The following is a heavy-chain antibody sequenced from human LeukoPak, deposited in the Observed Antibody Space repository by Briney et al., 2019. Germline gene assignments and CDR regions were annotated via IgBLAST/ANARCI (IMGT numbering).Heavy chain of an antibody. Sequence: GGSLRLSCAASGFTFDDYAMHWVRQAPGKGLEWVSLISWDGGSTYYADSVKGRFTISRDNSKNSLYLQMNSLRAEDTALYYCAKDFGGQKWGIMWYYYYMDVWGKGTTVTVSS. D-gene: IGHD2-21*01. CDR1: GFTFDDYA. CDR2: ISWDGGST. J-gene: IGHJ6*03. CDR3: AKDFGGQKWGIMWYYYYMDV. V-gene: IGHV3-43D*03.